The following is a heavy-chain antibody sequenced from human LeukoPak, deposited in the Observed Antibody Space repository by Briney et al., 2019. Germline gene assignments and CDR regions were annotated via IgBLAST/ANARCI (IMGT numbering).Heavy chain of an antibody. D-gene: IGHD1-1*01. Sequence: SETLSLTCTVSGGSISSYYWSWIRLPPGKGLEWIGHIYYSRSINYNPSLKSRATISVDTSKNQSCLKLTSVTAAATALYYCAREGTSGTNPDWLDPWGQRTLVTASS. J-gene: IGHJ5*02. CDR2: IYYSRSI. V-gene: IGHV4-59*01. CDR1: GGSISSYY. CDR3: AREGTSGTNPDWLDP.